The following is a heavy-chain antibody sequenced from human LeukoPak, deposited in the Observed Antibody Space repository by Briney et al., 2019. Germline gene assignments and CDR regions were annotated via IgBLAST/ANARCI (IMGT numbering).Heavy chain of an antibody. CDR2: VNPNSGGT. Sequence: GASVKVSCKASGYTFTSYGISWVRQAPGQGLEWMGWVNPNSGGTNYAQKFQGRVTMTRDTSISTAYMELSRLRSDDTAVYYCARQWLDWTFDAFDIWGQGTMVTVSS. D-gene: IGHD6-19*01. V-gene: IGHV1-2*02. CDR1: GYTFTSYG. CDR3: ARQWLDWTFDAFDI. J-gene: IGHJ3*02.